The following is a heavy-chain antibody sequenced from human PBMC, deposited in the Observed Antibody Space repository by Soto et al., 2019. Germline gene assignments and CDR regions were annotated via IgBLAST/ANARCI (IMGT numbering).Heavy chain of an antibody. D-gene: IGHD3-16*02. Sequence: VQLLESGGGLVQPGGSLRLSCAASGFTFSSYAMSWVRQAPGKGLEWVSAISGSGGSTYYADSVKGRFTISRDNSKNTLYLQMNSLRAEDTAVYYCAKDKDYDYVWGSYRHTYFQHWGQGTLVTVSS. J-gene: IGHJ1*01. V-gene: IGHV3-23*01. CDR1: GFTFSSYA. CDR2: ISGSGGST. CDR3: AKDKDYDYVWGSYRHTYFQH.